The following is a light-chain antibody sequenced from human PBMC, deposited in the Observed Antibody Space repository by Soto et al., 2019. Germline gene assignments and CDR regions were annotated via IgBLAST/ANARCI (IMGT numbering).Light chain of an antibody. CDR3: QQLNSYPIT. Sequence: IHLTHSPSSLSASVLYRVTITFLASQVISSYLAWYQQKPGKAPKLLIYAASTLQSGVPSRFSGSGSGTDFTLTISSLQPEDFATYYCQQLNSYPITFGQGTRLEIK. CDR2: AAS. V-gene: IGKV1-9*01. J-gene: IGKJ5*01. CDR1: QVISSY.